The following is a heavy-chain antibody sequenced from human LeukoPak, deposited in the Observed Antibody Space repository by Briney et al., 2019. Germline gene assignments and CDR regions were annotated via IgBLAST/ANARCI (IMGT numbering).Heavy chain of an antibody. CDR2: INSNDET. CDR3: AKSPRELYGMDV. Sequence: GGSLRPSCAASGFTVSDNCMNWVHQAPGKGLEWVSDINSNDETYYADSVKGRFTISRDNYKNTLYLQMNTLRVDDTAVYYCAKSPRELYGMDVWGQGTTVTVSS. CDR1: GFTVSDNC. J-gene: IGHJ6*02. V-gene: IGHV3-53*01. D-gene: IGHD5-24*01.